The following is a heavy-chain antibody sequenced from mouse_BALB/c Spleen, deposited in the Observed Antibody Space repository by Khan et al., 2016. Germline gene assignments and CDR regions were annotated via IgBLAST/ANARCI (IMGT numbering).Heavy chain of an antibody. D-gene: IGHD4-1*01. J-gene: IGHJ2*01. CDR1: GYTFSSYW. CDR3: ARENWDEDY. V-gene: IGHV1-9*01. CDR2: ILPGSGST. Sequence: QVQLKQSGAELMKPGASVKISCKATGYTFSSYWIEWVKQRPGHGLEWIGEILPGSGSTNYNEKFKGMATFTADTSSNTAYMQLSSLTSEDSAVYYWARENWDEDYWGQGTTLTVSS.